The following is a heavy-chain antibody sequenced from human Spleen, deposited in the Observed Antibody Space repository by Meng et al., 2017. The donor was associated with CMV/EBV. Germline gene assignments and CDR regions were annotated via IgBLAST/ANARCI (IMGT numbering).Heavy chain of an antibody. V-gene: IGHV4-39*07. Sequence: SETLSLTCTVSGGSISSSSYYWGWIRQPPGKGLEWIASIYYNGITFYNPSLKSRITISADTSKSQFSLRLTSVTAADTAVYYCANYYDFWSGNNPWGQGTLVTVSS. CDR3: ANYYDFWSGNNP. J-gene: IGHJ4*02. D-gene: IGHD3-3*01. CDR1: GGSISSSSYY. CDR2: IYYNGIT.